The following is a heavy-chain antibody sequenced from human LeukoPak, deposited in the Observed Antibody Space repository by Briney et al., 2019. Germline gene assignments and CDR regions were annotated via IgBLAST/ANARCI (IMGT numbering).Heavy chain of an antibody. CDR2: ISGDGGST. CDR3: PKDVRSGWYYYYYYMDV. CDR1: GFNFDDYA. J-gene: IGHJ6*03. Sequence: GGSLRLSCAASGFNFDDYAMHWVRQAPVKGLEWVSLISGDGGSTYYADSVKGRFTISRDNSKNSLYLQMNSLRTEDTALYYCPKDVRSGWYYYYYYMDVGGKATTATVTS. V-gene: IGHV3-43*02. D-gene: IGHD6-19*01.